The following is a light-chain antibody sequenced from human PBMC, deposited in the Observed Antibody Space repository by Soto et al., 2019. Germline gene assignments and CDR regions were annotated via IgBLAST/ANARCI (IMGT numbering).Light chain of an antibody. CDR1: QSVNSN. Sequence: EIVMTQSPATLSVSPGERATLSCWASQSVNSNLAWYQQKPGQAPRLLIYGASTRATGIPARFSGSGSGTEFTLTISSLQSEDFAVYYCQEYDNWPLYTFGQGTKVEIK. CDR3: QEYDNWPLYT. CDR2: GAS. J-gene: IGKJ2*01. V-gene: IGKV3-15*01.